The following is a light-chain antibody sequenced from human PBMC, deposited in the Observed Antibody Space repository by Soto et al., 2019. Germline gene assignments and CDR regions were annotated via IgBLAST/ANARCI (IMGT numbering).Light chain of an antibody. J-gene: IGKJ1*01. CDR2: DAS. Sequence: IQMTQSPSSLPASLGDRVTITFRASQTISRWLAWYQQKPVRAPKLLIYDASTLESGVPSRFSGSGSGTEFTLTISSLQTDDFATYYCQQCNSYSSWTFGQGTKVDIK. CDR1: QTISRW. CDR3: QQCNSYSSWT. V-gene: IGKV1-5*01.